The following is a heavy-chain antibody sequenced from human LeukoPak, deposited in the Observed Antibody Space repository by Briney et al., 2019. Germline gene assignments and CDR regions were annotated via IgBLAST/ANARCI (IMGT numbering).Heavy chain of an antibody. D-gene: IGHD2-2*01. CDR2: FDPEDGET. CDR3: ATAPFVVVPAAMLRPDYYYGMDV. V-gene: IGHV1-24*01. CDR1: GYTLTELS. Sequence: ASVKVSCTVSGYTLTELSMHWVRQAPGKGLEWMGGFDPEDGETIYAQKFQGRVTMTEDTSTDTAYMELSSLGSEDTAVYYCATAPFVVVPAAMLRPDYYYGMDVWGQGTTVTVSS. J-gene: IGHJ6*02.